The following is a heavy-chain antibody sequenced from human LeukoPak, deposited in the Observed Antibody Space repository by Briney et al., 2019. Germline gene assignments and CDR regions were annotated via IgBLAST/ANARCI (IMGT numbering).Heavy chain of an antibody. CDR2: ISGSGGST. CDR3: ARRLVVVTKGYYYGMDV. D-gene: IGHD2-21*02. J-gene: IGHJ6*02. Sequence: PGGSLRLSCAAPGFTFSSYAMSWVRQAPGKGLEWVSAISGSGGSTYYADSVKGRFTISRDDAKNSLYLQMNSLRAEDTAVYYCARRLVVVTKGYYYGMDVWGQGTTVTVSS. V-gene: IGHV3-23*01. CDR1: GFTFSSYA.